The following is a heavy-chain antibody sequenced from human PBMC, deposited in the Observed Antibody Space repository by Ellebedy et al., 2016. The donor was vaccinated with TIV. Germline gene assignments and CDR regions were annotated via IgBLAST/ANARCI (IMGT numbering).Heavy chain of an antibody. J-gene: IGHJ4*02. CDR2: VDYDGSNT. Sequence: GESLKISCAVSGFPFSNYRMHWVRQTPGKGLEWVSRVDYDGSNTVYPDSVRGRFTVSRDNARSTLYLQMDHLRGEDTAVYYCSTTIVAGTNYWGQGTLVTVSS. CDR3: STTIVAGTNY. V-gene: IGHV3-74*01. CDR1: GFPFSNYR. D-gene: IGHD6-19*01.